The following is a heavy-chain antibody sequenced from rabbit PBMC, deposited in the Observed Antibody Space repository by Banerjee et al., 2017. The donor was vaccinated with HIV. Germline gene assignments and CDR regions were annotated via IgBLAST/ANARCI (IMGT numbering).Heavy chain of an antibody. J-gene: IGHJ3*01. CDR2: IFPGSSTS. Sequence: EESGGDLVQPEGSLTLTCTASGFSFSSSYWICWVRQAPGKGLEWIGCIFPGSSTSYYASWAKGRFTLSKTSSTTVTLQMTSLTAADTATYFCARNMGPYYFTRLDLWGPGTLVTVS. V-gene: IGHV1S45*01. CDR3: ARNMGPYYFTRLDL. CDR1: GFSFSSSYW. D-gene: IGHD3-3*01.